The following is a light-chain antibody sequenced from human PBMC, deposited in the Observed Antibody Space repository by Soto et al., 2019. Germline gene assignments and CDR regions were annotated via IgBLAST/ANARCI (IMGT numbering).Light chain of an antibody. J-gene: IGKJ5*01. Sequence: DIQMTHSPSSLSASLGDRVTITCRASQSISSWLAWYQQKPGKAPNLLIYDASSLESGVPSRFSGSGSGTEFTLTISSLQPDDFATYYCQQYNSYLITFGQGTRLEIK. CDR1: QSISSW. V-gene: IGKV1-5*01. CDR2: DAS. CDR3: QQYNSYLIT.